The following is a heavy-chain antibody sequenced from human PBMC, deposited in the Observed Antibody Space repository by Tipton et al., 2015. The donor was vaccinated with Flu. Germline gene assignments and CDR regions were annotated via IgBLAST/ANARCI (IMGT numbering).Heavy chain of an antibody. Sequence: GLVKPSETLSLTCTVSGGSIGSYHWSWIRQPPGKGLEWIGYIYYSGSTNYNPSPKSRVTISVDTSKNQFSLKLSSVTAADTAVYYCARVFTTVTLGDYYYGMDVWGQGTTVTVSS. D-gene: IGHD4-17*01. J-gene: IGHJ6*02. CDR3: ARVFTTVTLGDYYYGMDV. V-gene: IGHV4-59*01. CDR2: IYYSGST. CDR1: GGSIGSYH.